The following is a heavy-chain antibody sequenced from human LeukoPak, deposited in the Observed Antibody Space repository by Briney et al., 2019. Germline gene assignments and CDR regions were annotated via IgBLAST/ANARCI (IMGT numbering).Heavy chain of an antibody. J-gene: IGHJ2*01. Sequence: PSETLSLTCTVSGGSISSYYWSWIRQPAGKGLEWIGRIYTSGSTNYNPSLKSRVTMSVDTSKNQFSLKPSSVTAADTAVYYCARDSSGYYYEQYWYFDLWGRGTLVTVSS. D-gene: IGHD3-22*01. CDR2: IYTSGST. V-gene: IGHV4-4*07. CDR1: GGSISSYY. CDR3: ARDSSGYYYEQYWYFDL.